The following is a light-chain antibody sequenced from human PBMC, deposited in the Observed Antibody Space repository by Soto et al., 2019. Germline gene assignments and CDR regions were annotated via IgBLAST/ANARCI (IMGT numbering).Light chain of an antibody. J-gene: IGLJ1*01. V-gene: IGLV2-14*03. CDR2: GVT. Sequence: SALTHVTSVSGSPGQSLPISCTENHNDIGTYDYVSWYQQHPGRAPRLLIHGVTTRHSGISGRFSASKSGLTASLTISGFQPEDEADYDCTAWTRNRCYVFGPGTKATVL. CDR3: TAWTRNRCYV. CDR1: HNDIGTYDY.